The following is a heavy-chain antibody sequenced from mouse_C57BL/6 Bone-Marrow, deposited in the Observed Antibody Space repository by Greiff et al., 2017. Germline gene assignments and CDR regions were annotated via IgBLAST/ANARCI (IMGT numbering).Heavy chain of an antibody. D-gene: IGHD2-5*01. CDR1: GFTFSDYY. CDR2: ISNGGGST. J-gene: IGHJ1*03. CDR3: ARHRIVTTSYWYFDV. V-gene: IGHV5-12*01. Sequence: EVKLMESGGGLVQPGGSLKLSCAASGFTFSDYYMYWVRQTPEKRLEWVAYISNGGGSTYYPDTVKGRFPIARDNARNTLYLQMSRLESEDTAMYYCARHRIVTTSYWYFDVWGTGTTVTVSS.